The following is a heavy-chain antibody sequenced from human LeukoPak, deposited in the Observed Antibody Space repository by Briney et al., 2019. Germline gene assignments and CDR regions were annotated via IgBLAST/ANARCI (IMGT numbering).Heavy chain of an antibody. D-gene: IGHD4-17*01. CDR1: GFTFSIYG. V-gene: IGHV3-30*02. CDR3: ARYGNAFDY. CDR2: IRYDGTNK. J-gene: IGHJ4*02. Sequence: GRSRRLSCAVSGFTFSIYGMHWVRQAPGRGLEWVAFIRYDGTNKRYAGSVKGRFTISTDNSKHTLYLQMNSLRAADTAVYYCARYGNAFDYWGQGTLVTISS.